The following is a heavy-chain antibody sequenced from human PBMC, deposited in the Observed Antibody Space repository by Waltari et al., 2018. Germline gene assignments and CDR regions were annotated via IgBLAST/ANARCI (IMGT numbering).Heavy chain of an antibody. D-gene: IGHD1-1*01. CDR1: GFTVSSFW. CDR2: ISTDASDT. V-gene: IGHV3-74*03. J-gene: IGHJ6*02. CDR3: ARVSRRTYRSPVPGRHYYYGMDV. Sequence: EEQLVESGGGLVQPGYSLRLSCAASGFTVSSFWLNWVRQAPGKGPLWVSRISTDASDTTYADSVKGRFTISRDNARNTLYLQMNRLRAEDTAVYFCARVSRRTYRSPVPGRHYYYGMDVWGQGTTVTVSS.